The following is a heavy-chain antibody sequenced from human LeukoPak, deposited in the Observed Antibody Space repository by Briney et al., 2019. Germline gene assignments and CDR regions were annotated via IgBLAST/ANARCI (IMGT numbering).Heavy chain of an antibody. CDR2: IYYSGST. Sequence: ETSETLSLTCTVSGGSISSGDYYWSWIRQPPGKGLEWIGYIYYSGSTYYNPSLKSRVTISVDTSKNQFSLKLSSVTAADTAVYYCARGKFLDAFDIWGQGTMVTVSS. CDR1: GGSISSGDYY. J-gene: IGHJ3*02. V-gene: IGHV4-30-4*01. CDR3: ARGKFLDAFDI.